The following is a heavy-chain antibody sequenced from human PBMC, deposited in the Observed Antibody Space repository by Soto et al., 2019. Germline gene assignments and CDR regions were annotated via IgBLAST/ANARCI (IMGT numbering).Heavy chain of an antibody. J-gene: IGHJ4*01. V-gene: IGHV5-51*01. CDR2: ISPQDSDT. CDR1: GYNFPTSW. CDR3: ARQRPWNDAFDF. D-gene: IGHD1-1*01. Sequence: PGDSLKIFCQGSGYNFPTSWIGWLRLIPGKGLEWMGVISPQDSDTRYSPSFEGQVTFSADTSLSTAYLQWNSLKASDTATYYCARQRPWNDAFDFWGHGTLVTVSS.